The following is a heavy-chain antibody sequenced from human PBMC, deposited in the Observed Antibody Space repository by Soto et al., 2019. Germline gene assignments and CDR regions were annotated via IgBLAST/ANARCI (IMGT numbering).Heavy chain of an antibody. CDR2: ISYDGSNK. CDR1: GFTFSSYA. CDR3: ARDRVRYFAAPPNDYYGMDV. D-gene: IGHD3-9*01. V-gene: IGHV3-30-3*01. Sequence: QVQLVESGGGVVQPGRSLRLSCAASGFTFSSYAMHWVRQAPGKGLEWVAVISYDGSNKYYADSVKGRFTISRDNSKNTLYLKMNSLRAEDTAVYYCARDRVRYFAAPPNDYYGMDVWGQGTTVTVAS. J-gene: IGHJ6*02.